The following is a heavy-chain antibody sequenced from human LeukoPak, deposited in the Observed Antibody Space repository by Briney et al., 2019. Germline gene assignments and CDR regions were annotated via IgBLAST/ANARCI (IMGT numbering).Heavy chain of an antibody. CDR1: GYSFTSYW. D-gene: IGHD6-13*01. CDR2: IYPGDSDT. CDR3: ARPSGSSSWYGSAEYFQH. Sequence: GESLKISCKGSGYSFTSYWIGWVRQMPGKGLEWMGIIYPGDSDTRYSPSFQGQVTISADKSISTAYLQWSSLKASDTAMYYCARPSGSSSWYGSAEYFQHWGQGTLVTASS. V-gene: IGHV5-51*01. J-gene: IGHJ1*01.